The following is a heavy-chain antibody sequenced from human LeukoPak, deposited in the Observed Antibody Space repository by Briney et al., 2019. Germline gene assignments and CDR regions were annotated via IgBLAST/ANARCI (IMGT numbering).Heavy chain of an antibody. CDR2: IRSKADGGTP. D-gene: IGHD6-19*01. Sequence: PGGSLRLSCAASGFSFSDAWMNWVRQAPGKGLEWVGHIRSKADGGTPDYAAPVKGRFTISRDDSKNTLYLQMNSLKTEDTAVYYCTTKGVEGIAVAGDEYYYYGMDVWGQGTTVTVSS. V-gene: IGHV3-15*07. CDR3: TTKGVEGIAVAGDEYYYYGMDV. J-gene: IGHJ6*02. CDR1: GFSFSDAW.